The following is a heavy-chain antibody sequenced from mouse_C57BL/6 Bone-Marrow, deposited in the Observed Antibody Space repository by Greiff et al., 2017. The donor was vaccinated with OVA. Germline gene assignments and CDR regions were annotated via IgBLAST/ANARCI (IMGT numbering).Heavy chain of an antibody. V-gene: IGHV1-55*01. CDR1: GYTFTSYW. CDR3: ARWGLRRRVDY. CDR2: LYPGSGST. Sequence: QVQLQQPGAELVKPGASVKMSCKASGYTFTSYWITWVKQRPGQGLEWIGDLYPGSGSTNYNEKFKSKATLTVDTSSSTAYMQLSSLTSEDSAVYYCARWGLRRRVDYWGQGTTLTVSS. D-gene: IGHD2-4*01. J-gene: IGHJ2*01.